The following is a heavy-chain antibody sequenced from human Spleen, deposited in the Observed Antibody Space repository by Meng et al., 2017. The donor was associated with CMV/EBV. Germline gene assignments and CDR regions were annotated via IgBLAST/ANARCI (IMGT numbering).Heavy chain of an antibody. CDR3: ARDASGYDVWRGYYGHYGMDV. CDR2: ISGYNGDT. V-gene: IGHV1-18*01. CDR1: GYTFTSYG. J-gene: IGHJ6*02. D-gene: IGHD3-3*01. Sequence: ASVKVSCKASGYTFTSYGISWVRQAPGQGLEWMGWISGYNGDTNYAQKLQGRVTMTTDTSTSTAYMELRSLRSDDTAVYYCARDASGYDVWRGYYGHYGMDVWGQGTTVTVSS.